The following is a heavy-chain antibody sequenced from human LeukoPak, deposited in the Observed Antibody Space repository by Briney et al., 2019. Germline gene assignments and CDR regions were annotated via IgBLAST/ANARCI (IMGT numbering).Heavy chain of an antibody. CDR2: ISSSGSTI. D-gene: IGHD6-13*01. V-gene: IGHV3-48*03. CDR3: AKGGRSSSWYWVY. Sequence: PGGSLRLSCAASEFTFSSYEMNWVRQAPGKGLEWVSYISSSGSTIYYTDSVKGRFTISRDNAKNSLYLQMNSLRAEDTAVYYCAKGGRSSSWYWVYWGQGILVTVSS. CDR1: EFTFSSYE. J-gene: IGHJ4*02.